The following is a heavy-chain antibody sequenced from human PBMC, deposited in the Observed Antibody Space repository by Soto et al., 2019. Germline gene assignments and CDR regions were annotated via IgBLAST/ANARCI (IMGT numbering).Heavy chain of an antibody. V-gene: IGHV3-15*01. Sequence: GGSLRLSCAASGFTFSSAWMTWVRQAPGKGLEWVGLIKSKTDGETTDYAAPANGRFIISRDDSKNTLYLQMNSLKIEEIALFYCTNSTTLCCPTLAYWGQGTLVTVS. D-gene: IGHD1-26*01. CDR1: GFTFSSAW. CDR2: IKSKTDGETT. CDR3: TNSTTLCCPTLAY. J-gene: IGHJ4*02.